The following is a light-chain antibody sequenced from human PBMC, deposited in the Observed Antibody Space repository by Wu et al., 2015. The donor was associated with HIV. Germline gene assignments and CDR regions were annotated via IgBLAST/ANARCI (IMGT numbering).Light chain of an antibody. CDR3: QHRVEWPPALT. Sequence: EIVLTQSPATLSLSPGERATLSCRASQSVSSYLAWYQQKPGQAPRLLIYDASNRATGIPARFSGSGSGTDFTLTISSLEPEDFAVYYCQHRVEWPPALTFGGGTKVEIK. CDR2: DAS. V-gene: IGKV3-11*01. CDR1: QSVSSY. J-gene: IGKJ4*01.